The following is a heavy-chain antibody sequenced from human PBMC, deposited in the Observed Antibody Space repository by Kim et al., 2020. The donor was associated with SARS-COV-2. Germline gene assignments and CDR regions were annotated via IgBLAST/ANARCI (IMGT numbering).Heavy chain of an antibody. CDR2: ISSSSSYI. CDR3: ASGGSPNYYYYYMDV. CDR1: GFTFSSYS. Sequence: GGSLRLSCAASGFTFSSYSMNWVRQAPGKGLEWVSSISSSSSYIYYADSVKGRFTISRDNAKNSLYLQMNSLRAEDTAVYYCASGGSPNYYYYYMDVWGKGTTVTVSS. J-gene: IGHJ6*03. V-gene: IGHV3-21*01.